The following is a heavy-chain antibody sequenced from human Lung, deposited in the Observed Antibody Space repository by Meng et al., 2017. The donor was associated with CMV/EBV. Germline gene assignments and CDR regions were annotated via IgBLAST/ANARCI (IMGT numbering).Heavy chain of an antibody. D-gene: IGHD3-10*01. CDR2: IYRSGTT. J-gene: IGHJ6*02. Sequence: LXCTVSIDSHRSDYWSWVRLPPGKGLEWIAYIYRSGTTNYNPSLKSRVSISLDRSNNRLSLELESVTAADTAIYYCARATTLVRGYVVPYYYVMDAWGQGXTVTVSS. V-gene: IGHV4-59*01. CDR1: IDSHRSDY. CDR3: ARATTLVRGYVVPYYYVMDA.